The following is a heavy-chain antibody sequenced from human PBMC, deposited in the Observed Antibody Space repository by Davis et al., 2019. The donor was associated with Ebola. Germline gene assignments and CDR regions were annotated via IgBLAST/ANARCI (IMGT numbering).Heavy chain of an antibody. J-gene: IGHJ6*02. D-gene: IGHD5-18*01. Sequence: GESLKISCAASGFTFSSYSMNWVRQAPGKGLEWVSSISSSSSYIYYADSVKGRFTISRDNAKNSLYLQMNSLRAEDTAVYYCARTQYSYGGYYYYGMDVWGQGTTVTVSS. CDR3: ARTQYSYGGYYYYGMDV. CDR2: ISSSSSYI. CDR1: GFTFSSYS. V-gene: IGHV3-21*01.